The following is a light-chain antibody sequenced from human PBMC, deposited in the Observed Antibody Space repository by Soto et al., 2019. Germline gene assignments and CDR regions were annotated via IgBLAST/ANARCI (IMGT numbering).Light chain of an antibody. Sequence: DVVMTQSPLSLPVTLGQPASISCRSSQSLVYSDGNTYLQWFQQRPGQSPRRLIYKISNRDSGVPDRFSGSGSGTDFTLQISRVEAEDVGVYYCMQGTHWPLTFGQGTRLEIK. V-gene: IGKV2-30*01. CDR1: QSLVYSDGNTY. CDR3: MQGTHWPLT. CDR2: KIS. J-gene: IGKJ5*01.